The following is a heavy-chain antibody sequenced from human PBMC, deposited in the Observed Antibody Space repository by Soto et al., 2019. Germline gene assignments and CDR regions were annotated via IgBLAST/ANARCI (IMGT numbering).Heavy chain of an antibody. CDR3: ARLAAGTHYYFDY. CDR2: IYYSGSS. D-gene: IGHD6-13*01. Sequence: SETLSLTCTVSGDSIGSTNYYWGWVRQPPGKGLEWIGSIYYSGSSYHNPSLKSRVTISVDTSKNQFSLRVDSVTAAHTGVYYCARLAAGTHYYFDYWGRGTLVTVSS. CDR1: GDSIGSTNYY. V-gene: IGHV4-39*01. J-gene: IGHJ4*02.